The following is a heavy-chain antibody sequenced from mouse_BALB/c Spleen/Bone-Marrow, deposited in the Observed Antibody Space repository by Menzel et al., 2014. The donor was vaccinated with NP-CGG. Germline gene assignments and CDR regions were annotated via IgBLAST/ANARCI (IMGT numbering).Heavy chain of an antibody. CDR3: ARREYGNGGFAY. Sequence: QVRLQQSGAELARPGASVKLSCKASGYTFTDYYINWVKQRTGQGLEWIGEIYPGSGNTYYNEKFKGKATLTADKSSSTAYMQLSSLTSEDSAVYFCARREYGNGGFAYWGQGTLVTVSA. J-gene: IGHJ3*01. CDR2: IYPGSGNT. CDR1: GYTFTDYY. D-gene: IGHD2-10*02. V-gene: IGHV1-77*01.